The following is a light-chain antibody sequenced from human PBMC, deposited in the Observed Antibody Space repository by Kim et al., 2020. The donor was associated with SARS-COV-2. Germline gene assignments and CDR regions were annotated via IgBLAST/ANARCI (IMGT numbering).Light chain of an antibody. CDR2: TAS. V-gene: IGKV1-5*03. Sequence: ASVGDRVTITCRASQNIDAWFAWYQQKPGKAPKLLIYTASTLESGVPSRFSGSGSGTEFTLTISSLQPDDFATYYCQQYKTYPVTFGGGTKVDIK. CDR3: QQYKTYPVT. CDR1: QNIDAW. J-gene: IGKJ4*01.